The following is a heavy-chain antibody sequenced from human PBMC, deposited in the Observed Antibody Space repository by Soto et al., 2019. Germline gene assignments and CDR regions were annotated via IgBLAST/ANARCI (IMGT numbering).Heavy chain of an antibody. CDR3: ARESEYYYDSSGYYEVNWFDP. Sequence: SETLSLTCTVSGGSISSGDYYWSWIRQPPGKGLEWIGYIYYSGSTYYNPSLKSRVTISVDTSKNQFSLKLSSVTAADTAVYYCARESEYYYDSSGYYEVNWFDPWGQGTLVTVSS. J-gene: IGHJ5*02. D-gene: IGHD3-22*01. CDR2: IYYSGST. CDR1: GGSISSGDYY. V-gene: IGHV4-30-4*01.